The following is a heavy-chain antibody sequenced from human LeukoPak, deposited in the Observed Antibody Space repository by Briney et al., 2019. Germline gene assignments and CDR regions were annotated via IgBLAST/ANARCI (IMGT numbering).Heavy chain of an antibody. D-gene: IGHD1-14*01. J-gene: IGHJ2*01. V-gene: IGHV3-23*01. CDR2: ISESGDTP. CDR1: GFTFSSYA. Sequence: GGSLRLSCTASGFTFSSYALSWVRQAPGKGLEWVSSISESGDTPYYADSVKGLFTISRDNSKNTLYLQMSSLRGEDTAVYYCAQLLDDNPIRWYFGLWGRGTLVTVSS. CDR3: AQLLDDNPIRWYFGL.